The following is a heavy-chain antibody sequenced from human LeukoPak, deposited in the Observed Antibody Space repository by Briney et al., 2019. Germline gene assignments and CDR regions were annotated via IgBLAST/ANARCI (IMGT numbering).Heavy chain of an antibody. V-gene: IGHV4-34*01. Sequence: PSETLSLTCAVYGGSFSGYYWSRIRQPPGKGLEWIGEINHSGSTNYNPSLKSRVTISVDTSKNQFSLKLSSVTAADTAVYYCARGVLLWFGELSPRYWFDPWGQGTLVTVSS. CDR1: GGSFSGYY. J-gene: IGHJ5*02. D-gene: IGHD3-10*01. CDR2: INHSGST. CDR3: ARGVLLWFGELSPRYWFDP.